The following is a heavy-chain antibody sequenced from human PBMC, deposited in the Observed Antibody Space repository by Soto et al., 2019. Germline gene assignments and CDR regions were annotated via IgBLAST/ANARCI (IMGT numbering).Heavy chain of an antibody. Sequence: PGGSLRLSCAASGFTFSSYWMHWVRQAPGKGQVWVSRINSDGSSTSYADSVKGRFTISRDNAKNTLYLQMNSLRAEDTFVYYCLRSSLVVAAATREDYWGQGTLVTVSS. V-gene: IGHV3-74*01. J-gene: IGHJ4*02. CDR1: GFTFSSYW. CDR2: INSDGSST. CDR3: LRSSLVVAAATREDY. D-gene: IGHD2-15*01.